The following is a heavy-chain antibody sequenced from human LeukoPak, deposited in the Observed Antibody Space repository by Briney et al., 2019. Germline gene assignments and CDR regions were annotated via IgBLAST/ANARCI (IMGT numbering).Heavy chain of an antibody. CDR2: INHSGST. Sequence: PETLSLTCAAYGGSFSGYYWSWIRQPPGKGLEWIGEINHSGSTNYNPSLKSRVTISVDTSKNQFSLKLSSVTAADTAVYYCARGYYDYVWGSYRYKPGTIDYWGQGTLVTVSS. J-gene: IGHJ4*02. CDR3: ARGYYDYVWGSYRYKPGTIDY. V-gene: IGHV4-34*01. D-gene: IGHD3-16*02. CDR1: GGSFSGYY.